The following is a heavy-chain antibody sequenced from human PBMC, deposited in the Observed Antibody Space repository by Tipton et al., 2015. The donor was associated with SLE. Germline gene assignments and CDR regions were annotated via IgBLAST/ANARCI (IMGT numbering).Heavy chain of an antibody. V-gene: IGHV4-38-2*02. D-gene: IGHD1-1*01. CDR1: GSSSSSGYF. Sequence: TLSLTCTVSGSSSSSGYFWGWIRQPPGKGLELIGTIYHSGSTYYNPSLKSRVTISVDTSKNQFSLRLTSVAAADTALYFCTSGSGRYHRTDYWGQGTLVTGSS. J-gene: IGHJ4*02. CDR3: TSGSGRYHRTDY. CDR2: IYHSGST.